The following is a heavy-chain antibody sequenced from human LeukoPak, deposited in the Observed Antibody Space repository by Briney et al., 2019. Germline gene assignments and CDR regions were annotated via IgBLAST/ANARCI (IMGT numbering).Heavy chain of an antibody. CDR2: ITSDSAFM. CDR3: ARDLTSAYWTPGGYYYYMDV. D-gene: IGHD3-16*01. V-gene: IGHV3-48*01. J-gene: IGHJ6*03. CDR1: GFNLKTYS. Sequence: AGGSLRLSCAASGFNLKTYSINWVRQAPGKGLEWISYITSDSAFMYYADSVKGRFTISRDNAKNSVYLQMHSLRVEDTAVYYCARDLTSAYWTPGGYYYYMDVWGKGTMVTVSS.